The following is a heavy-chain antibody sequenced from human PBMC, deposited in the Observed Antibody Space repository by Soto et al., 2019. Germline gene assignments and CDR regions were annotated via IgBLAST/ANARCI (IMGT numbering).Heavy chain of an antibody. CDR3: ARVPTDSSGYYKYYFDY. CDR2: INPYNGNT. CDR1: GYTFTNYG. Sequence: ASVKVSCKASGYTFTNYGIIWLRQAPGQGLEWMGWINPYNGNTNYAQKVQGRVTMTTDTSTSTAYMELRSLRSDDTAVYYCARVPTDSSGYYKYYFDYWGQGTLVTVPS. V-gene: IGHV1-18*04. D-gene: IGHD3-22*01. J-gene: IGHJ4*02.